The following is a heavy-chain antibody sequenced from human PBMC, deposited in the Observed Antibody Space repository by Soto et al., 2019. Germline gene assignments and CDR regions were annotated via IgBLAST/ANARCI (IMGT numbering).Heavy chain of an antibody. CDR2: INAGNGNT. CDR3: ARGLGGYYPPFDY. V-gene: IGHV1-3*05. Sequence: QVQLVQSGAEEKKPGASVKVSCKASGYTFTSYAIHWVRQVPGQRLEWMGWINAGNGNTKYSQKLQGRVTITRDTSASTAYMELSSLSSEDTAVYCCARGLGGYYPPFDYWGQGTLVIVSS. J-gene: IGHJ4*02. D-gene: IGHD3-22*01. CDR1: GYTFTSYA.